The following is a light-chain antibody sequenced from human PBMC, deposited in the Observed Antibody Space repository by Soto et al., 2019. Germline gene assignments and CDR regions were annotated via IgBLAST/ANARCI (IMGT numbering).Light chain of an antibody. Sequence: QSALTQPRSVSGSPGQSVTISCTGTSSDVGVYNYVTWYQQYPGKAPKVMIYDVKTRPSGVPDRFSGSKSGNTASLTISGLQAEDEADYFCAAWDDSLNGSWVFGGGTKLTVL. J-gene: IGLJ3*02. V-gene: IGLV2-11*01. CDR3: AAWDDSLNGSWV. CDR2: DVK. CDR1: SSDVGVYNY.